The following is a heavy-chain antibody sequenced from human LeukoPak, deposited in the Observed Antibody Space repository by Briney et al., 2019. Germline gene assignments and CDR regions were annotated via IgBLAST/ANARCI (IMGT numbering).Heavy chain of an antibody. J-gene: IGHJ4*02. CDR1: GYTFTSYD. V-gene: IGHV1-2*04. Sequence: ASVKVSCKASGYTFTSYDINWVRQAPGQGLEWMGWINPNSGGTNYAQKFQGWVTMTRDTSISTAYMELSRLRSDDTAVYYCAFGTVDLPLGYWGQGTLVTVSS. CDR2: INPNSGGT. CDR3: AFGTVDLPLGY. D-gene: IGHD1-14*01.